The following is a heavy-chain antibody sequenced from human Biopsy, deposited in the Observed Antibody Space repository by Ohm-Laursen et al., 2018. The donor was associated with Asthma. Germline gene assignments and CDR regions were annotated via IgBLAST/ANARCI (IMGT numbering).Heavy chain of an antibody. V-gene: IGHV1-24*01. CDR2: HDHEEGGT. CDR3: ASDFPKDYVRYNFQF. J-gene: IGHJ4*02. Sequence: GASVTASCPIYGYRLTDLSMHWARQDPGQGLEWMGGHDHEEGGTVHARRFQGRVTMTEDTSTDTAYMELSSLTSDDTAVYYCASDFPKDYVRYNFQFWGQGTLVTVSS. D-gene: IGHD4-17*01. CDR1: GYRLTDLS.